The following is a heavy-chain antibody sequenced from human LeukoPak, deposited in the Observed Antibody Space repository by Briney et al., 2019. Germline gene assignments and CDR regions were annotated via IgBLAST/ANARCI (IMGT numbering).Heavy chain of an antibody. CDR1: GFTFNNYA. CDR2: ISYDGSNK. V-gene: IGHV3-30*04. D-gene: IGHD3-22*01. Sequence: GGSLRLSCAASGFTFNNYAMHWVRQAPGKGLQWVAVISYDGSNKYYADSVKGRFTISRDNSKNTLYLQMNSLRAEDTAVYYCAKVARYYYDSSGYYPNNWFDPWGQGTLVTVSS. J-gene: IGHJ5*02. CDR3: AKVARYYYDSSGYYPNNWFDP.